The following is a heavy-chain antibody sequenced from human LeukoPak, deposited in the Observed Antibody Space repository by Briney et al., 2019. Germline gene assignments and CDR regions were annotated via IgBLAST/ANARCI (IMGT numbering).Heavy chain of an antibody. CDR3: AREEGFCRSSSCSAPFDY. V-gene: IGHV1-2*02. CDR1: GYTFTGYY. CDR2: INPNSGGT. J-gene: IGHJ4*02. D-gene: IGHD2-2*01. Sequence: PGASVKVSCKASGYTFTGYYMHWVRQAPGQGLEWMGWINPNSGGTIYAQKFQGRVTMTRDTSISTAYMELSRLRSDDAAVYYCAREEGFCRSSSCSAPFDYWGQGTLVTVSS.